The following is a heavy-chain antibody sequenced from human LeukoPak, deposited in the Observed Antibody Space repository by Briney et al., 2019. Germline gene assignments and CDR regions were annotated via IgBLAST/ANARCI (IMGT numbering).Heavy chain of an antibody. CDR2: IKSKTDGGTT. J-gene: IGHJ3*02. V-gene: IGHV3-15*01. Sequence: GGSLRLSCAASGFTFSNAWMSWVRQAPGKGLEWVGRIKSKTDGGTTDYAAPVKGRFTISRDDSKNTLYLQMNSLKTEDTAVYYCTTDLFHCSSTSCPTWAAFDIWGQGTMVTVSS. CDR3: TTDLFHCSSTSCPTWAAFDI. CDR1: GFTFSNAW. D-gene: IGHD2-2*01.